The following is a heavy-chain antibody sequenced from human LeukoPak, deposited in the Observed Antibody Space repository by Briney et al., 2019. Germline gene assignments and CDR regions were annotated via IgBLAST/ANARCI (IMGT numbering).Heavy chain of an antibody. CDR3: AGETARIFDY. V-gene: IGHV2-70*20. CDR1: GSSLSTSGLC. J-gene: IGHJ4*02. CDR2: IDWDHNK. D-gene: IGHD6-6*01. Sequence: SGPALVQPTQTPTLTCTCSGSSLSTSGLCMSWVRQPPGKALDCLAIIDWDHNKYHRLSLKTRLTIYKDTSKIQVVLTMTNMNPVDTATYYCAGETARIFDYWGQGTLVTVSS.